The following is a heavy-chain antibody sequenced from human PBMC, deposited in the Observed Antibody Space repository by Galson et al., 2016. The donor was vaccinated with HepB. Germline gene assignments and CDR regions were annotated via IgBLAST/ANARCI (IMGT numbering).Heavy chain of an antibody. Sequence: SLRLSCAASGFTNDDYAMHWVRQCPGKGLEWVSGITWKSTNVGYADSVKGRFTISSDNAKNSLYLQMNSLRPEDTALYYCARGSIYYDSSGLWDNWFDPWGQGTLVTVSS. J-gene: IGHJ5*02. CDR2: ITWKSTNV. V-gene: IGHV3-9*01. CDR1: GFTNDDYA. D-gene: IGHD3-22*01. CDR3: ARGSIYYDSSGLWDNWFDP.